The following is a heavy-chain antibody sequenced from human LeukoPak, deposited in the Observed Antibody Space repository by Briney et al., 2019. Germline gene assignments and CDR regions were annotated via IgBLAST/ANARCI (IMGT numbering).Heavy chain of an antibody. V-gene: IGHV3-53*01. CDR1: GFNVSSNY. D-gene: IGHD3-22*01. CDR2: IYGGGST. CDR3: ARGDSSGYSKVFDC. Sequence: QPGGSLRLSCAASGFNVSSNYMTWVRQAPGKGLEWVSVIYGGGSTNYADSIKGRFTISRDNSKNTLFLQMNSLRAEDTAVYYCARGDSSGYSKVFDCWGQGTLVTVSS. J-gene: IGHJ4*02.